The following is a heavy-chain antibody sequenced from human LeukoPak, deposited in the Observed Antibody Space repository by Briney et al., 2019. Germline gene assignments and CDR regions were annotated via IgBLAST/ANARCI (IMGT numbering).Heavy chain of an antibody. Sequence: GGSLRLSCAASGFTVSSDYMSWVRQAPGKGLEWVSVIYSGGATYYADFVKGRFTISRDNSRNTLYLQMNSLRAEDTAVYYCARDRGILPYGMDVWGQGTTVTVSS. CDR3: ARDRGILPYGMDV. CDR1: GFTVSSDY. CDR2: IYSGGAT. D-gene: IGHD3-10*01. J-gene: IGHJ6*02. V-gene: IGHV3-66*01.